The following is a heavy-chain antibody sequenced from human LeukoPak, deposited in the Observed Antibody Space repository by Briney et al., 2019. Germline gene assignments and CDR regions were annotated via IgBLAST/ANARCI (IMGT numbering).Heavy chain of an antibody. V-gene: IGHV4-61*02. Sequence: PSENLSLTCTVSGGSISSGSYYWSWIRQPAGKGLEWIGRIYTSGSTNYNPSLKSRVTISVDTSKNQFSLKLSSVTAADTAVYYCARISSSWPLNWFGPWGQGTLVTVSS. J-gene: IGHJ5*02. CDR1: GGSISSGSYY. CDR3: ARISSSWPLNWFGP. CDR2: IYTSGST. D-gene: IGHD6-13*01.